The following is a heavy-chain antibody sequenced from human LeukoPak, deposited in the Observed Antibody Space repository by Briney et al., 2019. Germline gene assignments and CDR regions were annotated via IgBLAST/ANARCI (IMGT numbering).Heavy chain of an antibody. Sequence: AAVKVSCKASGGSFSGYAISWVRQAPGQGLEWMGGIIAIFGTANYAQKFHGRVTTTADASTSTAYMELSSLRSEDTAVYDCARDLTIFGVVTGGGFDPWGQGTLVTVSS. V-gene: IGHV1-69*13. CDR3: ARDLTIFGVVTGGGFDP. J-gene: IGHJ5*02. CDR1: GGSFSGYA. CDR2: IIAIFGTA. D-gene: IGHD3-3*01.